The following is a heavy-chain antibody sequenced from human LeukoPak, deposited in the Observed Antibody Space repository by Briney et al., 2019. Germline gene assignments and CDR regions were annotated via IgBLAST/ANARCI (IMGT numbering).Heavy chain of an antibody. V-gene: IGHV1-69*13. CDR3: AREGDIVGATIDS. CDR1: GGTFSSYA. D-gene: IGHD1-26*01. J-gene: IGHJ4*02. Sequence: GASVKVSCKASGGTFSSYAISWVRQAPGQGLEWMGGIIPIFGTANYAQKFQGRVTITADESTSTAYMELSSLRSEDTAMYYCAREGDIVGATIDSWGQGTLVTVSS. CDR2: IIPIFGTA.